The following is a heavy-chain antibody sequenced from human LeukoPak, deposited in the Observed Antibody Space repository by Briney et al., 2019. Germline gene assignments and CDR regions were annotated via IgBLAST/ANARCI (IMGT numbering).Heavy chain of an antibody. CDR1: GFTFSSYG. D-gene: IGHD3-9*01. CDR3: AKDPLLLRYFDDGLL. CDR2: ISYDGSNK. Sequence: GGSLRLSCAASGFTFSSYGMHWVRQAPGKGLEWVAVISYDGSNKYYADSVKGRFTISRDNSKNTLYLQMNSLRAEDTAVYYCAKDPLLLRYFDDGLLWGQGTLVTVSS. V-gene: IGHV3-30*18. J-gene: IGHJ4*02.